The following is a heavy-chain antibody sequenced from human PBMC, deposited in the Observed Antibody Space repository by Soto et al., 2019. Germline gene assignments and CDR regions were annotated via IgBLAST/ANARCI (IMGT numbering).Heavy chain of an antibody. CDR1: GFTFSSYA. CDR2: ISGSGGST. D-gene: IGHD6-19*01. J-gene: IGHJ4*02. Sequence: EVQLLESGGGLVQPGGSLRLSCAASGFTFSSYAMRWVRQAPGKGLEWVSAISGSGGSTYYADSVKGRFTISRDNSKNTLYLQMNSLRAEDTAVYYCAKDVTGYSSGWSLGYWGQGTLVTVSS. V-gene: IGHV3-23*01. CDR3: AKDVTGYSSGWSLGY.